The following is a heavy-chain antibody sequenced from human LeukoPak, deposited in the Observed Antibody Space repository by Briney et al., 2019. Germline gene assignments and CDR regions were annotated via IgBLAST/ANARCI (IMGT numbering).Heavy chain of an antibody. D-gene: IGHD5-24*01. CDR3: ARSRDGYNFDNYFDY. V-gene: IGHV3-53*01. CDR1: GFTVSSNY. Sequence: GGSLRLSCAAPGFTVSSNYMSWVRQAPGKGLEWVSVIYSGGSTYYADSVKGRFTISRDNSKNTLYLQMNSLRAEDTAVYYCARSRDGYNFDNYFDYWGQGTLVTVSS. J-gene: IGHJ4*02. CDR2: IYSGGST.